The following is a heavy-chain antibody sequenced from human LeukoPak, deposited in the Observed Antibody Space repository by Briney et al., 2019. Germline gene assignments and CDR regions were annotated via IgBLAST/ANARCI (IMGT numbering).Heavy chain of an antibody. V-gene: IGHV4-34*01. J-gene: IGHJ4*02. D-gene: IGHD3-22*01. CDR2: INHSGST. Sequence: ASETLSLTCAVHGGSFSGYYWSWIRQPPGKGLEWIGEINHSGSTNYNPSLKSRVTISVDTSKNQFSLKLSSVTAADTAVYYCARGFNRGYDSSGYEIDYWGQGTLVTVSS. CDR1: GGSFSGYY. CDR3: ARGFNRGYDSSGYEIDY.